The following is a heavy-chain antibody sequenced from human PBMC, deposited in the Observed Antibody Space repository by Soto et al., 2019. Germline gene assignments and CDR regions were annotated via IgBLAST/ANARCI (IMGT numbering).Heavy chain of an antibody. CDR2: IIPIFGTA. V-gene: IGHV1-69*06. Sequence: KVSCKASGGTFSSYAISWVRQAPGQGLEWMGGIIPIFGTANYAQKFQGRVTITADKSTSTAYMELSSLRSEDTAVYYCARCSGSYYYYGMDVWGQGTTVTVSS. CDR1: GGTFSSYA. D-gene: IGHD3-10*02. J-gene: IGHJ6*02. CDR3: ARCSGSYYYYGMDV.